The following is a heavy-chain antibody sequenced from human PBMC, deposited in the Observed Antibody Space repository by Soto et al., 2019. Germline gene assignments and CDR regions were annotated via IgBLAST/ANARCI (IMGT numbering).Heavy chain of an antibody. D-gene: IGHD6-13*01. CDR1: GLIFRTYA. J-gene: IGHJ4*02. Sequence: QVQLEESGGGVVQPGGSLRLSCAASGLIFRTYAMHWVRQAPGKGLEWVAVVSSDGSDKNYADSVKGRFTISRDNSKNTLLLQMSSLRADDTAVYYCAREAIAAAGPLDYWGPGTLVIVSS. CDR3: AREAIAAAGPLDY. CDR2: VSSDGSDK. V-gene: IGHV3-33*01.